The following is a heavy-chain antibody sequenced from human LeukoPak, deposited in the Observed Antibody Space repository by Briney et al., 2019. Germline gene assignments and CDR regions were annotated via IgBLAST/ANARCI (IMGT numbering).Heavy chain of an antibody. J-gene: IGHJ4*02. Sequence: PSETLSLTCAVYGGSFSGYYWSWIRQPPGKGLEWIGEINHSGSTNYNPSPKSRVTISVDTSKNQFSLKLNSVTAADTAVYYCARGHDIVVVPAAKQNFDYWGQGTLVTVSS. CDR3: ARGHDIVVVPAAKQNFDY. CDR1: GGSFSGYY. D-gene: IGHD2-2*01. V-gene: IGHV4-34*01. CDR2: INHSGST.